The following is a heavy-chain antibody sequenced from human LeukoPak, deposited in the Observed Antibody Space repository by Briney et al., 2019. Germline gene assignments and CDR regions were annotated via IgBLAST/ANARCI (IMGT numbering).Heavy chain of an antibody. D-gene: IGHD6-13*01. CDR2: VDGGGGGT. CDR3: AKQSAGSAAWYSLHYDF. V-gene: IGHV3-23*01. Sequence: GGSLRLSCAASGFTVSNIYMSWVRQAPGRGLEWVSSVDGGGGGTYYADSVKGRFTISRDNSKDTLYLQMNGLRAEDTAVYFCAKQSAGSAAWYSLHYDFWGQGTLVTVSS. CDR1: GFTVSNIY. J-gene: IGHJ4*02.